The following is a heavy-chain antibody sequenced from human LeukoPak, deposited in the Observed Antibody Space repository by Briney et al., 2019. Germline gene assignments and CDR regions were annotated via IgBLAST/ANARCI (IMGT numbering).Heavy chain of an antibody. CDR2: LGGRGVLT. CDR3: ARRDGSGYYALDY. J-gene: IGHJ4*02. CDR1: GFXFTYYA. D-gene: IGHD3-22*01. V-gene: IGHV3-23*01. Sequence: GGSLRLSCEASGFXFTYYAMSWVRQAPGKGLEWVSTLGGRGVLTYYADSVRGRFTVSRDNSKNTLYLQMNSLRAEDTAVYYCARRDGSGYYALDYWGQGFLVTVSS.